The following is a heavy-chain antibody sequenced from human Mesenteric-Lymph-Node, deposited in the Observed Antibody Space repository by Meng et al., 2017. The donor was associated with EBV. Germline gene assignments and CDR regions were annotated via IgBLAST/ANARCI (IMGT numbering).Heavy chain of an antibody. CDR3: ARTHSSSRYYFDP. V-gene: IGHV4-34*01. CDR2: MNHSGST. J-gene: IGHJ5*02. CDR1: GGSFSGYY. D-gene: IGHD6-13*01. Sequence: QVQLQQWGAXLLKPXXXLSLTCAVYGGSFSGYYWSWIRQPPGKGLEWIGEMNHSGSTNYNPSLKSRVIISVDTSKNHLSLKLSSVTAADTAVYYCARTHSSSRYYFDPWGQGTLVTVSS.